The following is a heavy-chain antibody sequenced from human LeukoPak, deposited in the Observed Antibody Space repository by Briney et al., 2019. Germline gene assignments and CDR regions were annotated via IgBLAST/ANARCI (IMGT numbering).Heavy chain of an antibody. CDR1: RFIFSTYS. D-gene: IGHD6-6*01. Sequence: PGGSLRLSCAASRFIFSTYSMNWVRQAPGKGLEWVSSISSSSSYIYYADSVKGRFTISRDNAKNSLYLQMNSLRAEDTAVYYCARDSGRGRIAARPFDYWGQGTLVTVSS. V-gene: IGHV3-21*01. CDR3: ARDSGRGRIAARPFDY. J-gene: IGHJ4*02. CDR2: ISSSSSYI.